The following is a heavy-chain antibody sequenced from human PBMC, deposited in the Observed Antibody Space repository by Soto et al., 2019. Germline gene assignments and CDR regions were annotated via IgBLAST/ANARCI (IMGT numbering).Heavy chain of an antibody. J-gene: IGHJ4*02. CDR1: GFTFSSYA. Sequence: GGSLRLSCAASGFTFSSYAMHWVRQAPGKGLEWVAVISYDGSNKYYADSVKGRFTISRDNSKNTLYLQMNSLRAEDTAVYYCARDLFDLVGATKGGLGWLDYWGQGTLVTVSS. CDR2: ISYDGSNK. V-gene: IGHV3-30-3*01. CDR3: ARDLFDLVGATKGGLGWLDY. D-gene: IGHD1-26*01.